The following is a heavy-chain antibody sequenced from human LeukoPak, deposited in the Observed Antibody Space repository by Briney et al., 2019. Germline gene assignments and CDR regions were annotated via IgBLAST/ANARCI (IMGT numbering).Heavy chain of an antibody. Sequence: SETLSLTCTVSGGSISSSSYYWGWIRPPPGKGLEWIGSIYYSGSTCYNPSLKSRVTIFVDTSKNQFSLKLSSVTAADTAVYYCARPWPGLDWFDPWGKGTLVTVSS. CDR1: GGSISSSSYY. CDR3: ARPWPGLDWFDP. CDR2: IYYSGST. D-gene: IGHD2-21*01. V-gene: IGHV4-39*01. J-gene: IGHJ5*02.